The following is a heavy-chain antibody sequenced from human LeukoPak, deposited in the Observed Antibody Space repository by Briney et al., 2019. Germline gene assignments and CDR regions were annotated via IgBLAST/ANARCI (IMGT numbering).Heavy chain of an antibody. D-gene: IGHD3-10*01. J-gene: IGHJ4*02. Sequence: PGGSLSLSCAASGFTFSSYWMSWVRQAPGKGLEWVANIKQDGGDKYYVDAVKGRFTISRDSAKNSLSLQMNSLRAEDTAVYYCARSGSGSYSTFFDYWGQGTLVTVSS. V-gene: IGHV3-7*01. CDR2: IKQDGGDK. CDR3: ARSGSGSYSTFFDY. CDR1: GFTFSSYW.